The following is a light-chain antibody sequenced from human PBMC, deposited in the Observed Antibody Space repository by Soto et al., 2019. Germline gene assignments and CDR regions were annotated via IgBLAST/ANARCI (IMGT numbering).Light chain of an antibody. J-gene: IGKJ5*01. CDR3: QQLSNYPIT. Sequence: DIQLTQSPSFLSASVGDRVTVACRASQGISSYLVWYQQKPGKAPKLLIHATSTLQSGVPSRFSGSGSGTEFTLTISSXQPEDFATYYCQQLSNYPITFGQGTRLEIK. CDR1: QGISSY. CDR2: ATS. V-gene: IGKV1-9*01.